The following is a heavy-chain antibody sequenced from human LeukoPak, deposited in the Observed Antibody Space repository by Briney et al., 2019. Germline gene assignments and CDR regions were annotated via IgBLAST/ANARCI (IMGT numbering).Heavy chain of an antibody. V-gene: IGHV4-34*01. CDR1: GGSFSGYY. J-gene: IGHJ4*02. CDR2: INHSGST. D-gene: IGHD3-10*01. Sequence: SETLSLTCGVYGGSFSGYYWTWIRQPPGKGLEWIGEINHSGSTNYIPPLKSRVTVSLDTSKNQFSLKLTSVTAADTAVYYCAGGATPGVFWGQGTLVTVSS. CDR3: AGGATPGVF.